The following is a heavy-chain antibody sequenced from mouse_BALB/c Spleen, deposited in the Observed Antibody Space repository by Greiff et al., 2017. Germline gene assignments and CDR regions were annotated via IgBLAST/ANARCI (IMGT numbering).Heavy chain of an antibody. CDR1: GFTFSDYY. V-gene: IGHV5-4*02. CDR3: ARDRYGNYFDY. J-gene: IGHJ2*01. D-gene: IGHD2-10*02. Sequence: VQLKESGGGLVKPGGSLKLSCAASGFTFSDYYMYWVRQTPEKRLEWVATISDGDSYTYYPDSVKGRFTISRDNAKNNLYLQMSSLKSEDTAMYYCARDRYGNYFDYWGQGTTLTVSS. CDR2: ISDGDSYT.